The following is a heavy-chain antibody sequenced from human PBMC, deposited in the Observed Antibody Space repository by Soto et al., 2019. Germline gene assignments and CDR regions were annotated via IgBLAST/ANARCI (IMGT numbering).Heavy chain of an antibody. Sequence: EVQLLESGGGLVQPGGSLRLSCAASGFTFSTYAMSWVRQAPGKGLEWVSTISARSDITYYADSVKGRFTISRDKSKNTLYLQMNSLTAEDTAVFYCAKDMGDGAYWGRGTLVTVSS. CDR1: GFTFSTYA. CDR3: AKDMGDGAY. J-gene: IGHJ4*02. D-gene: IGHD1-26*01. CDR2: ISARSDIT. V-gene: IGHV3-23*01.